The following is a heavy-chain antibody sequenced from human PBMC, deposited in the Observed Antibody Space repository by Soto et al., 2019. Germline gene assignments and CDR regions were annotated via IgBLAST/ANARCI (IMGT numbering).Heavy chain of an antibody. Sequence: EVQLVESGGGLVQPGGSLRLSCAASGFTFSTYWMSWVRQAPGKGLEWVANIKQDGSEKYYMDSVKGRFTISRDNAKDSLFLQMNSLRVEDTAVYYCARGSGVTIPEGYWGQGTLVTVSS. CDR1: GFTFSTYW. D-gene: IGHD4-17*01. V-gene: IGHV3-7*04. J-gene: IGHJ4*02. CDR2: IKQDGSEK. CDR3: ARGSGVTIPEGY.